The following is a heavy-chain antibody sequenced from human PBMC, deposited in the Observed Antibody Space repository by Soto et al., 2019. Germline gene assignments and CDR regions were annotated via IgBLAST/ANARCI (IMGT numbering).Heavy chain of an antibody. J-gene: IGHJ4*02. V-gene: IGHV3-33*01. Sequence: QVQLVESGGGVVQPGRSLRLSCAASGFTFSSYGMHWVRQAPGKGLEWVAVIWYDGGNKYYADSVKGRFTISRDNSKNTLYLQMNSLRAEDTAVYYCAGTSIAALYYFDYWGQGTLVTVSS. CDR2: IWYDGGNK. CDR3: AGTSIAALYYFDY. D-gene: IGHD6-6*01. CDR1: GFTFSSYG.